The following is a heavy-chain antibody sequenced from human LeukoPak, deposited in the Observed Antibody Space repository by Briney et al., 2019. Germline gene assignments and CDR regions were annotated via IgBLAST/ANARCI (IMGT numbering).Heavy chain of an antibody. Sequence: GGSLRLSCAASGFTFSSYAMSWVRQAPGKGLEWVSAISGSGGSTYYADSVKGRFTISRDNSKNTLYLQMNSLRAEDTAVYYCANLVGATVYYYYYMDVWGKGTTVIVSS. CDR1: GFTFSSYA. D-gene: IGHD1-26*01. CDR2: ISGSGGST. J-gene: IGHJ6*03. CDR3: ANLVGATVYYYYYMDV. V-gene: IGHV3-23*01.